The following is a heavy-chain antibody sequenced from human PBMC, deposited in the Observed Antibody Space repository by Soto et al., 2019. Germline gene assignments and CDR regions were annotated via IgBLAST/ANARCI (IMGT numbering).Heavy chain of an antibody. CDR3: ASVPRFGDYAIDY. CDR2: IYHSGST. Sequence: SETLSLTCAVSSGSISSSNWWSWVRQPPGKGLEWIGEIYHSGSTNYNPSLKSRVTISVDKSKNQFSLKLSSVTAADTAVYYCASVPRFGDYAIDYWGQGTLVTVSS. D-gene: IGHD4-17*01. V-gene: IGHV4-4*02. J-gene: IGHJ4*02. CDR1: SGSISSSNW.